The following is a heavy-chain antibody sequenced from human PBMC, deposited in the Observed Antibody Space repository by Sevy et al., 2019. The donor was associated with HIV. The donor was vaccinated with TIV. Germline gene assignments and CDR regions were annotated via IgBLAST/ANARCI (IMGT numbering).Heavy chain of an antibody. CDR1: AFTFSSYV. J-gene: IGHJ4*02. D-gene: IGHD3-22*01. CDR2: ISPSGGST. V-gene: IGHV3-23*01. Sequence: GGSLRLSCEDSAFTFSSYVMSWVRQTPGKGLEWVSSISPSGGSTDYSGSVKGRFTISRDNSKNTAYLQMSSLRAEDTAIYFCAKEHISGYDWGQGTLVTVSS. CDR3: AKEHISGYD.